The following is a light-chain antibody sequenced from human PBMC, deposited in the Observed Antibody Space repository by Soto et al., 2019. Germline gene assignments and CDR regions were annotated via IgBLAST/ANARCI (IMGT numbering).Light chain of an antibody. CDR2: AVS. CDR1: SSDVGGYKY. V-gene: IGLV2-14*01. Sequence: SALTQPASVSGSPGQSITISCTGTSSDVGGYKYVSWYQQHPGKAPKLMIYAVSNRPSGVSNRFSASKSGNTASLFISGLQAEDEADYCCSSYTSDSSYVFGSGTKVTVL. J-gene: IGLJ1*01. CDR3: SSYTSDSSYV.